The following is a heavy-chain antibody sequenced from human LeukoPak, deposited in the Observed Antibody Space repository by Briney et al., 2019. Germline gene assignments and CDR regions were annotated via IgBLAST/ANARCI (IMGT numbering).Heavy chain of an antibody. V-gene: IGHV1-18*01. D-gene: IGHD2-2*01. Sequence: GASVKVSCKASGYTFTSYSISWVRQGPGQGLEWMGWLGAYNGNTNYAQKLQGRVTMTTDTSTSTAYMELRSLRSDDTAVYYCARDRPCSSTSCYGWFDPWGQGILVTVSS. CDR3: ARDRPCSSTSCYGWFDP. CDR2: LGAYNGNT. J-gene: IGHJ5*02. CDR1: GYTFTSYS.